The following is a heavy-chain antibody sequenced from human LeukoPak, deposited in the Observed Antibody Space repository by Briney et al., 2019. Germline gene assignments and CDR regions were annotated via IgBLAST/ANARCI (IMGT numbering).Heavy chain of an antibody. CDR1: GFTFSTYS. D-gene: IGHD2-15*01. CDR2: IGSSSGYI. J-gene: IGHJ4*02. V-gene: IGHV3-21*01. Sequence: GGSLRLSCAASGFTFSTYSMNWVRQAPGKGLEWVSSIGSSSGYIYYADSVKGRFTISRDNAKNSLYLQMNSLRAEDTAVYYCARDLEVAAAPDFWGQGTLVTVSS. CDR3: ARDLEVAAAPDF.